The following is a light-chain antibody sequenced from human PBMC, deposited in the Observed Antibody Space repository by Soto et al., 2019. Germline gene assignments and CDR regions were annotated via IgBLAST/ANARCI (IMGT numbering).Light chain of an antibody. CDR1: QSLYFNSNNQNY. V-gene: IGKV4-1*01. CDR2: WPS. J-gene: IGKJ1*01. CDR3: QQYDTSPPT. Sequence: DIVMTQSPDSLAVSLGERATINCKSSQSLYFNSNNQNYLAWYQQKPGQPPKLLIFWPSTRASGVPDRFSGSGSGTDFTLTISSLQAEDVAVYICQQYDTSPPTFGQGTKVEIK.